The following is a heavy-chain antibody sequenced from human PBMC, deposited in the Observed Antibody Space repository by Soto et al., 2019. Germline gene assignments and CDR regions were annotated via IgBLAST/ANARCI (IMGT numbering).Heavy chain of an antibody. Sequence: PGGSLRLSCAASGFTFSNAWINWVRQAPGKGLEWVGRIKSKTDGGTTDFAAPVKGRFAISRDDSKNMVYLQMNSLKIEDTAVYYCARDLSGRDDYWGHGTLVTVSS. D-gene: IGHD2-21*02. CDR1: GFTFSNAW. CDR3: ARDLSGRDDY. V-gene: IGHV3-15*07. J-gene: IGHJ4*01. CDR2: IKSKTDGGTT.